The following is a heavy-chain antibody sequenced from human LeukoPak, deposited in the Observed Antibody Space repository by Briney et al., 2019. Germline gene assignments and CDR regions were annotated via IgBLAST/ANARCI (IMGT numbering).Heavy chain of an antibody. CDR1: GYTFTGYY. CDR2: IIPNSGGT. D-gene: IGHD3-22*01. CDR3: ARQTTYYYDSSGYTQGHDAFDI. J-gene: IGHJ3*02. V-gene: IGHV1-2*02. Sequence: ASVKVSCKASGYTFTGYYMHWVRQAPGQGLEWMGWIIPNSGGTNYAQKFQGRVTMTRDTSISTAHMELSRLRSDDTAVYYCARQTTYYYDSSGYTQGHDAFDIWGQGTMVTVSS.